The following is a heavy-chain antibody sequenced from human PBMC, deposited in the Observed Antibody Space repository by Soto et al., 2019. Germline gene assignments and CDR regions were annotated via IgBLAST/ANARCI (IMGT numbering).Heavy chain of an antibody. Sequence: QVQLVQSGAEVKKPGSSVKVSCKASGGTFSSYAISWVRQSPGQGLEWMGGIIPIFGTANYAQKFQGRVTITADESTSKADMELSSLRSEDTAVYYGAKSGYSSSWYDYWGQGTLVTVSS. J-gene: IGHJ4*02. D-gene: IGHD6-13*01. CDR3: AKSGYSSSWYDY. V-gene: IGHV1-69*01. CDR1: GGTFSSYA. CDR2: IIPIFGTA.